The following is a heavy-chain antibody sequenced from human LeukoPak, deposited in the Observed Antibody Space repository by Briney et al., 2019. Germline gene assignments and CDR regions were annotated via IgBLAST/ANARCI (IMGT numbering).Heavy chain of an antibody. CDR2: ISTYNGKT. CDR1: GYRFTSYG. J-gene: IGHJ5*02. CDR3: ARACHLVVVTAEGAFFDP. D-gene: IGHD2-21*02. V-gene: IGHV1-18*01. Sequence: GASVKVSCKASGYRFTSYGIGWVRQAPGQGLAWVGWISTYNGKTYYAQSLQDRVTMTTDTSTNTVYMELRSLKSEDTAVYYCARACHLVVVTAEGAFFDPWGQGTLVTVSS.